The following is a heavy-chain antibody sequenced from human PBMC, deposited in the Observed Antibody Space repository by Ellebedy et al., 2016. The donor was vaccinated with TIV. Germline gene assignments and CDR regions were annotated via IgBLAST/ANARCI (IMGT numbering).Heavy chain of an antibody. CDR3: ARDHHGDNWNQGYGMDV. Sequence: GESLKISCAASGFTFSSYAMSWVRQAPGKGLEGVSAISGSGGSTYYADSVKGRFTISRDNSKNTLYLQMNSLRAEDTAVNYCARDHHGDNWNQGYGMDVWGQGTTVTVSS. CDR1: GFTFSSYA. J-gene: IGHJ6*02. D-gene: IGHD1-20*01. CDR2: ISGSGGST. V-gene: IGHV3-23*01.